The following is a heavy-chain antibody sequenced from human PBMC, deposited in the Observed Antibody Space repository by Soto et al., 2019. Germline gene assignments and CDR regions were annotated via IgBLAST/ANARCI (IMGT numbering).Heavy chain of an antibody. Sequence: QVQLVESGGGVVQPGRSLRLSCAASGFTFSSYAMHWVRQAPGKGLEWVAVISYDGSNKYYADSVKGRFTISRDNSKNTLYLQMNSLRAEDTAVYYCARGFLLGYCISTSCYAGDYWGQGTLFTVSS. V-gene: IGHV3-30-3*01. J-gene: IGHJ4*02. CDR3: ARGFLLGYCISTSCYAGDY. CDR2: ISYDGSNK. CDR1: GFTFSSYA. D-gene: IGHD2-2*01.